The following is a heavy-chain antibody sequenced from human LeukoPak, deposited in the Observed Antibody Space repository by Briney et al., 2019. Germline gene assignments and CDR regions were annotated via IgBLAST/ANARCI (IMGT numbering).Heavy chain of an antibody. V-gene: IGHV3-23*01. J-gene: IGHJ4*02. CDR2: ISGNGHQT. CDR3: AKDANYYDSSGFFIPFDF. D-gene: IGHD3-22*01. CDR1: GFAFSRFA. Sequence: GGSLRLSCSASGFAFSRFAMTWVRHLPGKGLDWVSTISGNGHQTYYGVSVKGRFSVSRDNSKNILYLQMDSLRADDSALYYCAKDANYYDSSGFFIPFDFWGQGTLVTVSS.